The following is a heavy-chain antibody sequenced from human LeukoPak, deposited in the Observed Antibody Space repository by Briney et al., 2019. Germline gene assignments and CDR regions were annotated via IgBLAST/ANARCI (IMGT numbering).Heavy chain of an antibody. D-gene: IGHD2-15*01. Sequence: PSEPLSLTCTVSDYSFSSGYYWGWIRQPPGKGLEWIGRFSHSGSTYYNPSLKSRLTMSIDTSKNHFSLKLASVTAADTAVYYCARRGGLLSFEYWGQGTLVTVSS. CDR2: FSHSGST. CDR1: DYSFSSGYY. V-gene: IGHV4-38-2*02. CDR3: ARRGGLLSFEY. J-gene: IGHJ4*02.